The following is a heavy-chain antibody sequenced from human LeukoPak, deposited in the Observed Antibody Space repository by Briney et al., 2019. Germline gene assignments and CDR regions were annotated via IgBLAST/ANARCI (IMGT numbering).Heavy chain of an antibody. CDR3: ARGLRGSGTYDWFDP. CDR1: GGSISSSY. Sequence: SETLSLTCTVSGGSISSSYWSWIRQPPGKGLQCLGYIYHSGSTNYNPSLKSRVTISVDTSKNQFSLKLSSVTAADTAVYYCARGLRGSGTYDWFDPWGQGTLVTVSS. V-gene: IGHV4-59*01. CDR2: IYHSGST. J-gene: IGHJ5*02. D-gene: IGHD3-10*01.